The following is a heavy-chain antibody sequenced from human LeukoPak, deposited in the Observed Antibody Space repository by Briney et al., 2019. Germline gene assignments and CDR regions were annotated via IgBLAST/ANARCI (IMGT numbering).Heavy chain of an antibody. CDR2: ISSSSSTI. Sequence: GGSLRLSCAASGFTFSSYWMSWVRQAPGKGLEWVSYISSSSSTIYYADSLKGRFTISRDNAKNSLYLQMNSLRAEDTVVYYCARDREVYFDYWGQGTLVTVSS. CDR3: ARDREVYFDY. J-gene: IGHJ4*02. V-gene: IGHV3-48*01. CDR1: GFTFSSYW.